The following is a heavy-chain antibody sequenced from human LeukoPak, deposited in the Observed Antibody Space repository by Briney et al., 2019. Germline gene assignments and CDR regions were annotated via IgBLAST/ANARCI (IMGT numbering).Heavy chain of an antibody. D-gene: IGHD2/OR15-2a*01. CDR3: AKRFRGTSGLYYFDS. V-gene: IGHV3-30-3*02. J-gene: IGHJ4*02. CDR1: GFTFSSYA. CDR2: ISYDGSNK. Sequence: PGGSLRLSCAASGFTFSSYAMHWVRQAPGKGLEWVAVISYDGSNKYYAESVKGRFTISRDNSKNTLYLQMNSLRAEDTAVYYCAKRFRGTSGLYYFDSWGQGTLVTVSS.